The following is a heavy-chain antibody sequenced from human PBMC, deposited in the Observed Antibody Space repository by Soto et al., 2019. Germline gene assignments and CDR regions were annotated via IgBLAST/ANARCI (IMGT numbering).Heavy chain of an antibody. Sequence: QVQLVQSGAEVKKPGASVKVSCKASGYIFTNHYIHWVRQAPGQGLEWMGIINPSGGSTNYLQKFQGRITMTRDTSTSTVYMELSSLRSEDTAVYFCARADYYDSRGLYYDCWGQGSLVTVSS. D-gene: IGHD3-22*01. CDR1: GYIFTNHY. J-gene: IGHJ4*02. CDR3: ARADYYDSRGLYYDC. CDR2: INPSGGST. V-gene: IGHV1-46*01.